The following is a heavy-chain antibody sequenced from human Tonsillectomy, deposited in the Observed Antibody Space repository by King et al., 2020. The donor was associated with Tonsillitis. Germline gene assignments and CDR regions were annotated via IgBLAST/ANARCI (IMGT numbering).Heavy chain of an antibody. Sequence: QLQESGPGLVKPSETLSLTCTVSGGSISSYYWSWIRQPPGKGLEWMGYIYYSGSTNYNPSLKSRVTISVDTSKNQFSLKLSSVTAADTAVYYCARDVIAAYWGQGTLVTVSS. D-gene: IGHD6-13*01. CDR2: IYYSGST. CDR3: ARDVIAAY. J-gene: IGHJ4*02. V-gene: IGHV4-59*01. CDR1: GGSISSYY.